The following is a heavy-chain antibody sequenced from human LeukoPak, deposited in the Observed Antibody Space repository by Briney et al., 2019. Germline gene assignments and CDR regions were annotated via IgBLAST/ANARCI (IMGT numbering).Heavy chain of an antibody. CDR3: ARGGFLFVVVTAHNWFDP. J-gene: IGHJ5*02. D-gene: IGHD2-21*02. CDR1: GDSISSFY. V-gene: IGHV4-59*12. Sequence: SETLSLTYTVSGDSISSFYWSWIRQPPGKGLEWIGYIYYSGSTNYNPSLKSRVTISVDTSQNQFSLRLRPVTAADTAVYYCARGGFLFVVVTAHNWFDPWGQGTLVTVSS. CDR2: IYYSGST.